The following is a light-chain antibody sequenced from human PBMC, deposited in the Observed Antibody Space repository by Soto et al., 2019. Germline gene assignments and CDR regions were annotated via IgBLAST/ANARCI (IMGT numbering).Light chain of an antibody. CDR1: QSVSNNY. J-gene: IGKJ1*01. Sequence: ENVLTQSPGTLYLSQGERDTLSCRASQSVSNNYLEWYQQNPGQALRLLIYGASNRTTGIPDRFSGSGSGTDFTLTISRLESEDFAVYYFQQYGSSGTFGQGSKVEIK. V-gene: IGKV3-20*01. CDR2: GAS. CDR3: QQYGSSGT.